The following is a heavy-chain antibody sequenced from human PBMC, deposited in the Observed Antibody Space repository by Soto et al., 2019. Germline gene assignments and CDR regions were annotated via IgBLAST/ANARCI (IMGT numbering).Heavy chain of an antibody. CDR1: GGTFSSYA. V-gene: IGHV1-69*13. CDR2: IIPIFGTA. Sequence: SVKVCCKASGGTFSSYAISWVRQAPGQGLEWMGGIIPIFGTANYARKFQGRVTITADESTSTAYMELSSLRSEDTAVYYCAREELANYYYYGMDVWGQGTAVTVSS. D-gene: IGHD3-3*02. J-gene: IGHJ6*02. CDR3: AREELANYYYYGMDV.